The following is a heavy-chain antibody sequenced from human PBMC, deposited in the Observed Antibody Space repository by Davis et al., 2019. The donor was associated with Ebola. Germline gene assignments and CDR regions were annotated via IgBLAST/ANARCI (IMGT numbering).Heavy chain of an antibody. D-gene: IGHD5-18*01. CDR3: ARTVDTAMVGSYYFDY. Sequence: PGGSLRLSCAASGFTFSSYAMHWVRQAPGKGLEWVAVISYDGSNKYYADSVKGRFTISRDNAKNSLYLQMNSLRAEDTAVYYCARTVDTAMVGSYYFDYWGQGTLVTVSS. V-gene: IGHV3-30-3*01. CDR1: GFTFSSYA. J-gene: IGHJ4*02. CDR2: ISYDGSNK.